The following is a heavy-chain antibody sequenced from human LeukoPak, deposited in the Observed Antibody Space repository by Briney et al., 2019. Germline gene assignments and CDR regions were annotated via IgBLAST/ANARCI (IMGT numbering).Heavy chain of an antibody. CDR2: INAGNGNT. CDR3: ATITINSAAYYYYGMDV. D-gene: IGHD3-3*01. Sequence: ASVKVSCKASGYTFTSYAMHWVRQAPGQRLEWMGWINAGNGNTKYSQKFQGRVTMTEDTSTDTAYMELSSLRSEDTAVYYCATITINSAAYYYYGMDVWGQGTTVTVSS. CDR1: GYTFTSYA. J-gene: IGHJ6*02. V-gene: IGHV1-3*01.